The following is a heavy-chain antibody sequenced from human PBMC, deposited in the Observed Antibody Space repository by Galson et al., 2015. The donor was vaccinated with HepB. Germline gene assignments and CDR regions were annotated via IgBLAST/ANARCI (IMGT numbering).Heavy chain of an antibody. Sequence: SLRLSCAASGFTFSSYGMHWVRQAPGKGLEWVAVISYDGSNKYYADSVKGRFTISRDNSKNTLYLQMNSLRAEDTAVYYCAKDLTFGAYGMDVWGQGTTVTVSS. J-gene: IGHJ6*02. CDR2: ISYDGSNK. CDR1: GFTFSSYG. CDR3: AKDLTFGAYGMDV. D-gene: IGHD3-10*01. V-gene: IGHV3-30*18.